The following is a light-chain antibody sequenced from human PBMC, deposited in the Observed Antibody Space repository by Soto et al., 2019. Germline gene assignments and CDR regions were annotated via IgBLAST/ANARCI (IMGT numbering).Light chain of an antibody. CDR2: DAS. J-gene: IGKJ2*01. V-gene: IGKV3-11*01. Sequence: EIVLTQSPATLSLSPGERATLSCRASQSVSSYLAWYQQKPGKAPRLLIYDASNRATGIPARFSGSGSGTDFTLTISSLEPEDFAVYYCQQSSKWHPYTFGQGTKLEIK. CDR1: QSVSSY. CDR3: QQSSKWHPYT.